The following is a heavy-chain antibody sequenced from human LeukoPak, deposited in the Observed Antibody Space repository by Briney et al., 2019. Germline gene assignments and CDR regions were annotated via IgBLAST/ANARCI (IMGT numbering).Heavy chain of an antibody. J-gene: IGHJ4*02. CDR3: VKDIEYSGTFSFDY. Sequence: SGGSLRLSCAASGFTFDDYAMHWVRQAPGKGLEWVSGISWNSGRTDYADSVKGRFTISRDNAENSLYLQMNSLRPDDSALYYCVKDIEYSGTFSFDYWGQGTLVTVSS. V-gene: IGHV3-9*01. CDR1: GFTFDDYA. D-gene: IGHD6-6*01. CDR2: ISWNSGRT.